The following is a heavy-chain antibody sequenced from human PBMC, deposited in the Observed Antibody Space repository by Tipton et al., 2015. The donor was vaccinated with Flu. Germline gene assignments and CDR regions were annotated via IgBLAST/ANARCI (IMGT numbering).Heavy chain of an antibody. J-gene: IGHJ4*02. CDR2: ISYDGRNE. V-gene: IGHV3-30*03. CDR1: GFIFNNYG. CDR3: ARAESSFSGAFDY. D-gene: IGHD2-15*01. Sequence: SLRLSCVASGFIFNNYGVHWVRQAPGKGLEWVAVISYDGRNEFYADSVKGRFTISRDNSENTLYLQMSRLRLEDTAVYYCARAESSFSGAFDYWGQGTLVPVSS.